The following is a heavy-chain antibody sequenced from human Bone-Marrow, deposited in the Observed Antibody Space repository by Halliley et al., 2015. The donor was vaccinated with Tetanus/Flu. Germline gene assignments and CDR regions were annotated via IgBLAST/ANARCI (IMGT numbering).Heavy chain of an antibody. Sequence: PSRGLEWLGRTYYRTKWYNEYAVSVKSRITINPDTSKNQFSLQLNSVTPEDTAVYYCARQLQRVHDFWGQGTLVTVSS. J-gene: IGHJ4*02. CDR3: ARQLQRVHDF. CDR2: TYYRTKWYN. V-gene: IGHV6-1*01. D-gene: IGHD1-1*01.